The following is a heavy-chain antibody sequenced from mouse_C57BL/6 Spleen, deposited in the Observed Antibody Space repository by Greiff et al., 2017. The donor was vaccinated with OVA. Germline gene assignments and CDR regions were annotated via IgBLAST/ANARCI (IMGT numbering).Heavy chain of an antibody. CDR1: GYTFTSYW. CDR2: IDPSDSYT. D-gene: IGHD2-4*01. Sequence: QVHVKQPGAELVKPGASVKLSCKASGYTFTSYWMQWVKQRPGQGLEWIGEIDPSDSYTNYNQKFKGKATLTVDTSSSTAYMQLSSLTSEDSAVYYCARGRNDYSFDYWGQGTTLTVSS. CDR3: ARGRNDYSFDY. V-gene: IGHV1-50*01. J-gene: IGHJ2*01.